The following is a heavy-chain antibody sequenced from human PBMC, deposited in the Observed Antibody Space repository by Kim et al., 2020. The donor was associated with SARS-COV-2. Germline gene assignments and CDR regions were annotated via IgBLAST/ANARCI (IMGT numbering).Heavy chain of an antibody. CDR3: ARELDIVVVVAATDHRGMDV. D-gene: IGHD2-15*01. Sequence: ASVKVSCKASGYTFTGYYMHWVRHAPGQGLELMGRINPNSGGTNYAQKFQGRVTMTRDTSISTAYMELSRLRSDDTAVYYCARELDIVVVVAATDHRGMDVWGQGTTVTVSS. V-gene: IGHV1-2*06. CDR1: GYTFTGYY. J-gene: IGHJ6*02. CDR2: INPNSGGT.